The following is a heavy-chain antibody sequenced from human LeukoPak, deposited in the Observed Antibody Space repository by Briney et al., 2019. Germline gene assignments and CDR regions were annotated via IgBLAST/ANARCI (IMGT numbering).Heavy chain of an antibody. V-gene: IGHV3-48*03. D-gene: IGHD3-3*01. J-gene: IGHJ4*02. CDR2: ISSSGSNI. CDR3: AKDYPGYYPMFNY. Sequence: PGGSLRLSCAASGFTFSNYEMNWVRQAPGKGPEWVSYISSSGSNIYNADSVKGRFTISRDNAKNSLYLQMNSLRAEDTAVYYCAKDYPGYYPMFNYWGQGTLVTVSS. CDR1: GFTFSNYE.